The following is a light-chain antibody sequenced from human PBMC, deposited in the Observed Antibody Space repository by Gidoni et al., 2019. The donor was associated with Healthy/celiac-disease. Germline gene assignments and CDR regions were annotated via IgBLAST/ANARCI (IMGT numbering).Light chain of an antibody. CDR2: AAS. CDR3: QQSYSTPPYT. Sequence: DIQLTQSPSSLPASVGDRVTITCRASQSIRSYLNWYQQKPGKAPKLLIYAASSLQSGVPSRFSGSGSGTDFTLTISSLQPEDYATYYCQQSYSTPPYTFGQGTKLEIK. V-gene: IGKV1-39*01. CDR1: QSIRSY. J-gene: IGKJ2*01.